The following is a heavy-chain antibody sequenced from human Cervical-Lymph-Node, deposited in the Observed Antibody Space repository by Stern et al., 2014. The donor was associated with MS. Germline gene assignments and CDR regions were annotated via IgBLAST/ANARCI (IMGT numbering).Heavy chain of an antibody. CDR3: ARSSAPHDYGDYYGMDV. D-gene: IGHD4-17*01. J-gene: IGHJ6*02. V-gene: IGHV3-33*01. Sequence: VQLVESGGGVVQPGRSLRLSCAASGFTFSRYGMHWVRQAPGKGLEWVAVIWYDGSNKYYADSVKGRFTISRDNSKNTLYLQMNSLRAEDTAVYYCARSSAPHDYGDYYGMDVWGQGTTVTVSS. CDR1: GFTFSRYG. CDR2: IWYDGSNK.